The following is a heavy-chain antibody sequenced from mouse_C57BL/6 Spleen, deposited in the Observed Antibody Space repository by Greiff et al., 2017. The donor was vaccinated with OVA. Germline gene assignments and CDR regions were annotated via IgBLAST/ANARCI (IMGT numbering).Heavy chain of an antibody. D-gene: IGHD1-1*01. Sequence: QVQLQQPGAELVKPGASVKLSCKASGYTFTSYWMHWVKQRPGRGLEWIGRIDPNSGGTKYNEKFKSKATLTVDKPSSTAYMQLSSLTSEDSAVYYCAEYYYNVSRVLYYAMDYWGQGTSVTVSS. V-gene: IGHV1-72*01. CDR1: GYTFTSYW. CDR2: IDPNSGGT. J-gene: IGHJ4*01. CDR3: AEYYYNVSRVLYYAMDY.